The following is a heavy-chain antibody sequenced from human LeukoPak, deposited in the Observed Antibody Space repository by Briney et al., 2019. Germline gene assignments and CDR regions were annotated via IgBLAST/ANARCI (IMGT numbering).Heavy chain of an antibody. CDR1: GFTFSSHW. Sequence: HTGGSLRPSCVASGFTFSSHWMHWVRQVPEKGLEWVSRINGDGSSTTYADSVKGRFTISRDNSKNTLYLQMNSLRAEDTAVYYCAKDQSSGWGNYFDYWGQGTLVTVSS. CDR3: AKDQSSGWGNYFDY. D-gene: IGHD6-19*01. V-gene: IGHV3-74*01. CDR2: INGDGSST. J-gene: IGHJ4*02.